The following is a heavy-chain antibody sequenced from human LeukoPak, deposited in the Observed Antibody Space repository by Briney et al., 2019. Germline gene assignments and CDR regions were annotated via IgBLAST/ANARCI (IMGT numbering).Heavy chain of an antibody. CDR2: ISFGGRNR. Sequence: GGSLRLSCAASGFTFSSYAMHWVRQAPGKGLEWVALISFGGRNRYYADSVKGRFTISRDNSKNTLYVQMNSLRAEDTAVYYCVRPRGIAAAGIFGAFDYWGQGILVTVSS. CDR1: GFTFSSYA. V-gene: IGHV3-30*04. CDR3: VRPRGIAAAGIFGAFDY. J-gene: IGHJ4*02. D-gene: IGHD6-13*01.